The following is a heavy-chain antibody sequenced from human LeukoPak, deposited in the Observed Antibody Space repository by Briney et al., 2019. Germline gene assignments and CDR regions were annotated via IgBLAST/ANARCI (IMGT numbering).Heavy chain of an antibody. CDR2: IRSKAYGGTT. CDR3: TSYTIDYVPFFPDY. V-gene: IGHV3-49*03. J-gene: IGHJ4*02. CDR1: GFTFGDYA. D-gene: IGHD4-17*01. Sequence: PGRSLILSCTASGFTFGDYAMSWFRQAPGKGLEWVGFIRSKAYGGTTEYAASVKGRFTFSRDDSKSIAYLQMNSLQTEDTAVYYCTSYTIDYVPFFPDYWGQGTLVTVSS.